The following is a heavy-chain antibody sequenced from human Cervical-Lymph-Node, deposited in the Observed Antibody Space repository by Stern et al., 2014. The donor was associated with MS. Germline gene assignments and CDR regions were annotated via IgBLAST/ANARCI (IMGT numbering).Heavy chain of an antibody. J-gene: IGHJ4*02. CDR1: GFTFISYG. D-gene: IGHD6-13*01. Sequence: DQLVESGGGVVPPGRSLRLSCAASGFTFISYGMHWVRPAPGKVLAWAAVIWYDGSNKYYADSVKGRFTISRDNSKNTLYLQMNSLRAEDTAVYYCARDMYSSSWYMDYWGQGTLVTVSS. CDR2: IWYDGSNK. CDR3: ARDMYSSSWYMDY. V-gene: IGHV3-33*08.